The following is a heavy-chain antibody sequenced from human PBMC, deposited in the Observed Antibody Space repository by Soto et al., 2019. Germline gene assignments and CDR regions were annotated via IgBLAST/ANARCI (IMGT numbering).Heavy chain of an antibody. J-gene: IGHJ6*02. D-gene: IGHD2-2*01. CDR2: IIPIFGTA. CDR1: GGTFSSYA. Sequence: GASVKVSCKASGGTFSSYAISWVRQAPGQGLEWMGGIIPIFGTANYAQKFQGRVTNTADESTSTAYMELSSLRSEDTAVYYCARDPHLYCSSTSCSTLYGMDVWGQGTTVTVSS. CDR3: ARDPHLYCSSTSCSTLYGMDV. V-gene: IGHV1-69*13.